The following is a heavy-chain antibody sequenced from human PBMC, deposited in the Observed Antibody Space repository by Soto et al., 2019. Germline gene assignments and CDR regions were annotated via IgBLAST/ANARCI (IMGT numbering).Heavy chain of an antibody. D-gene: IGHD1-1*01. CDR2: IGPDGTTT. J-gene: IGHJ4*02. CDR1: GFTFSSHW. Sequence: LRLSCAASGFTFSSHWMHWVRQAPGKGLVWVSHIGPDGTTTRDADSVQGRFTISRDNARNTLYLQMGSLRDEDTAVYYCARDNNWSYDYWGQGIQVTVSS. V-gene: IGHV3-74*01. CDR3: ARDNNWSYDY.